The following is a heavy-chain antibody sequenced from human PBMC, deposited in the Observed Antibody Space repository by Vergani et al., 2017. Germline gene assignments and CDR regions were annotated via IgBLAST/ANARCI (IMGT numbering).Heavy chain of an antibody. D-gene: IGHD6-13*01. CDR3: ARVAAAGPFDY. Sequence: QVQLVESGGGVVQPGRSLRLSCAASGFTFSSYGMHWVRQAPGKGLEWVAVIWYDGSNKYYADSVKGRFTISRGNSKNTLYLQMNSLRAEDTAVYYCARVAAAGPFDYWGQGTLVTVSS. V-gene: IGHV3-33*01. CDR2: IWYDGSNK. J-gene: IGHJ4*02. CDR1: GFTFSSYG.